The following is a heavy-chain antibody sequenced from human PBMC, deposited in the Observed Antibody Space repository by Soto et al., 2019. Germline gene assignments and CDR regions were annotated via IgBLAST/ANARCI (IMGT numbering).Heavy chain of an antibody. CDR2: INHSGST. CDR3: ARWKQWLSYYYYYGMDV. J-gene: IGHJ6*02. CDR1: GGSFSGYY. D-gene: IGHD6-19*01. V-gene: IGHV4-34*01. Sequence: SETLSLTCAVYGGSFSGYYWSWIRQPPGKGLEWIGEINHSGSTNYNPSLKSRVTISVDTSKNQFSLKLSSVTAADTAVYYCARWKQWLSYYYYYGMDVWGQGTTVTVSS.